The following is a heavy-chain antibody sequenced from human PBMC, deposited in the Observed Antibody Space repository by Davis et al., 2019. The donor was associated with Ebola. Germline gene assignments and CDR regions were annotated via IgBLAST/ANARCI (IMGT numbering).Heavy chain of an antibody. CDR2: VSVGGEDT. CDR3: ASSSGRTRYYFDY. D-gene: IGHD6-19*01. V-gene: IGHV3-23*01. J-gene: IGHJ4*02. CDR1: GFTFSNYA. Sequence: GESLKISCAASGFTFSNYAMSWVRQAPGKGLEWVSTVSVGGEDTFYADSVRGRFTISRDNSKNTLYLQMNSLRAEDTAVYYCASSSGRTRYYFDYWGQGTLVTVSS.